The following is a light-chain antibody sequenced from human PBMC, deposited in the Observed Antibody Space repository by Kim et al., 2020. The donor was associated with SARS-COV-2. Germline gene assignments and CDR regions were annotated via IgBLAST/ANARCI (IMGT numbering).Light chain of an antibody. V-gene: IGKV3-11*01. CDR2: DAS. CDR3: QQRSNWVT. CDR1: QNVSSY. Sequence: EIVLTQSPATLSLSPGERATLSCRASQNVSSYLAWYQHKPGQAPRLLIYDASNRATGIPVRFSGSGSGTDFTLTISSLEPEDFGVYYCQQRSNWVTFGGGTKVDIK. J-gene: IGKJ4*01.